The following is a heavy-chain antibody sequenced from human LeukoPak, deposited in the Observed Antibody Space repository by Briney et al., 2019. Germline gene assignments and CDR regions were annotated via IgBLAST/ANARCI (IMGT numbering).Heavy chain of an antibody. J-gene: IGHJ4*02. D-gene: IGHD3-9*01. CDR2: IYTSGST. CDR1: GGSITDSY. CDR3: ARLTYDILTGYYPDY. Sequence: SETLSLTCTVSGGSITDSYWNWIRQPAGKGLEWIGRIYTSGSTNYNPSLKSRVTMSVDTSKNQFSLKLSSVTAADTAVYYCARLTYDILTGYYPDYWGQGTLVTVSS. V-gene: IGHV4-4*07.